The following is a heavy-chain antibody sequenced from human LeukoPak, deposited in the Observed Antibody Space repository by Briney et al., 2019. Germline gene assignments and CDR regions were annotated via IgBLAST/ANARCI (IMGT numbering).Heavy chain of an antibody. CDR1: GFTFTTYA. CDR2: ISGSGGGT. D-gene: IGHD4-17*01. Sequence: GGSLRLSCAASGFTFTTYAMSWVRQAPGRGLEWVSGISGSGGGTYYADSVKGRFTISRDNANNTLHLQMHSLRDEDTALYYCATITLWSYGDYDGGVFDYWGQGTLVTVSS. CDR3: ATITLWSYGDYDGGVFDY. V-gene: IGHV3-23*01. J-gene: IGHJ4*02.